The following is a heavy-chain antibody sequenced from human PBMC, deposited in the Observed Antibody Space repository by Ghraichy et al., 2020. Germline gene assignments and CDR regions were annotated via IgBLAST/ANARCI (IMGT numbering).Heavy chain of an antibody. J-gene: IGHJ4*02. CDR1: GFTFSAHS. D-gene: IGHD6-19*01. CDR3: ARDASPQSAGWYYFDY. Sequence: ETLSLTCAASGFTFSAHSMGWVRQAPGKGLEWVSYISSTTSAIYHADSVKGRFTLSRDNAKRTLSLQMNSLRDEDTAVYYCARDASPQSAGWYYFDYWGQGALVTVSS. CDR2: ISSTTSAI. V-gene: IGHV3-48*02.